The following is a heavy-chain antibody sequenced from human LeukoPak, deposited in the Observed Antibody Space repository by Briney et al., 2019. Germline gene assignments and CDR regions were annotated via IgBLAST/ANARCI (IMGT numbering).Heavy chain of an antibody. CDR2: INPSGSST. D-gene: IGHD2-8*01. V-gene: IGHV1-46*01. J-gene: IGHJ3*02. CDR1: GYTFTNYY. Sequence: ASVKVSCKASGYTFTNYYIHWVRQAPGQGLEWMGIINPSGSSTSYAQKFQGRVTMTRDTSTSAVYMELSSLISEDTAVYYCAGGTTNTKGAFDMWGQGTMVTVSS. CDR3: AGGTTNTKGAFDM.